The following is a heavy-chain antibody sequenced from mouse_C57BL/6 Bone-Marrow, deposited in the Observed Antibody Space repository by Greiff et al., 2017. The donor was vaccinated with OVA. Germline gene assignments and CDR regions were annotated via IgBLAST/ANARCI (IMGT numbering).Heavy chain of an antibody. CDR2: IHPNSGST. Sequence: QVQLQQPGAELVKPGASVKLSCKASGYTFTSYWMHWVKQRPGQGLEWIGMIHPNSGSTNYNEKFKSKATLTVDNSSSTAYMQLSSLTSEDSAVYYCARLGDYYGSSSLYWYFDVWGTGTTVTVSS. CDR3: ARLGDYYGSSSLYWYFDV. D-gene: IGHD1-1*01. V-gene: IGHV1-64*01. J-gene: IGHJ1*03. CDR1: GYTFTSYW.